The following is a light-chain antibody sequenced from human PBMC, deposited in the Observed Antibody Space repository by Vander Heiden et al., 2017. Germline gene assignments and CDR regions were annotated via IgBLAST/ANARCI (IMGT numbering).Light chain of an antibody. CDR3: AAWDDSLRGWV. Sequence: QSVLTQPPSASGTPGQRVTISCSGSSANIASNFVQWYQQLPGAAPKVLIYNKNQRPSGVPDRFSGSKSGSSASLAISGLRADDEADYYCAAWDDSLRGWVFGGGTKLTVL. CDR1: SANIASNF. CDR2: NKN. V-gene: IGLV1-47*02. J-gene: IGLJ3*02.